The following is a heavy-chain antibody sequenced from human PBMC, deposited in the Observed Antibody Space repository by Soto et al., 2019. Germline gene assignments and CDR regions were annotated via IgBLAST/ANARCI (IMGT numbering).Heavy chain of an antibody. Sequence: GGSLRLSCAASGFTFSSYWMSWVRQAPGKGLEWVANIKQDGSEKYYVDSVKGRFTISRDNAKNSLYLQMNSLRAEDTAVYYCATYYYGSGSSHDAFDIWGQGTMVTVSS. D-gene: IGHD3-10*01. V-gene: IGHV3-7*01. J-gene: IGHJ3*02. CDR2: IKQDGSEK. CDR3: ATYYYGSGSSHDAFDI. CDR1: GFTFSSYW.